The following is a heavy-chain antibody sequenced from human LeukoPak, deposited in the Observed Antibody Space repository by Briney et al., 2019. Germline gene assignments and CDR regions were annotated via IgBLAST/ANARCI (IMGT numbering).Heavy chain of an antibody. Sequence: GGSLRLSCAASGFTFDDYAMHWVRQAPGKGLEWVSLISWDGGSTYYADSVKGRFTISRDNSKNSLYLQMNSLRAEDTALYYCAKDVGSSSWMPDYWGQGTLVTVSS. CDR1: GFTFDDYA. J-gene: IGHJ4*02. CDR3: AKDVGSSSWMPDY. CDR2: ISWDGGST. D-gene: IGHD6-13*01. V-gene: IGHV3-43D*03.